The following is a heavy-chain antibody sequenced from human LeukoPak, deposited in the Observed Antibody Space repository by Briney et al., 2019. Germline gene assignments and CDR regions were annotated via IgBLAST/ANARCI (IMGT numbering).Heavy chain of an antibody. CDR3: ARGDSSGYYLPPYYFDY. V-gene: IGHV3-33*01. CDR2: IWYDGSNK. Sequence: GGSLRLSCAASGFTFSSYGMHWVRQAPGKGLEWVAVIWYDGSNKYYADSVKGRFTISRDNSKNTLYLQMNSLRAGDTAVYYCARGDSSGYYLPPYYFDYWGQGTLVTVSS. CDR1: GFTFSSYG. D-gene: IGHD3-22*01. J-gene: IGHJ4*02.